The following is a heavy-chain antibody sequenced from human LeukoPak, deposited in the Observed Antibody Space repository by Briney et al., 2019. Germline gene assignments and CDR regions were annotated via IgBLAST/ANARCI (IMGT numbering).Heavy chain of an antibody. D-gene: IGHD3-3*01. Sequence: ASVKVSCKASGYTFTSYYMHWVRQAPGQGLEWMGIINPSGGSTSYAQKFQGRVTMTRDTYTSTVYMELSSLRSEDTAVYYCARHQYDFWSGFPSGGDWFDPWGQGTLVTVSS. V-gene: IGHV1-46*01. CDR2: INPSGGST. CDR3: ARHQYDFWSGFPSGGDWFDP. J-gene: IGHJ5*02. CDR1: GYTFTSYY.